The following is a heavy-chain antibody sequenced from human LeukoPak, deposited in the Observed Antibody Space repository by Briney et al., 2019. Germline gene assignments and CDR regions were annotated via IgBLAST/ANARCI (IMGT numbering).Heavy chain of an antibody. CDR1: GGSISSGSYY. J-gene: IGHJ3*02. CDR2: IFTTGDT. V-gene: IGHV4-61*02. Sequence: PSQTLSLTCTVSGGSISSGSYYWSWIRQAAGEGLEWIGRIFTTGDTNYNPSLKSRLTISLDTSRNQFSLKLSSVTAADTAVYYCARFGARAFDIWGQGTMVTVSS. D-gene: IGHD3-10*01. CDR3: ARFGARAFDI.